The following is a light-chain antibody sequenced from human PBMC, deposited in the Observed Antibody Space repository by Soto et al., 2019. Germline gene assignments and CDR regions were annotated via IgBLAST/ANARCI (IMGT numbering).Light chain of an antibody. CDR1: QSISTW. CDR2: HAS. Sequence: DIQMTQSPSTLPASVGDRVTLTCRASQSISTWLAWYQQKPGTAPKVLISHASNLQSGVPSRFSGSGSGTEFTLTIRSLQPDDFATYYCQQYNSYSFGQGTRLEIK. V-gene: IGKV1-5*01. J-gene: IGKJ5*01. CDR3: QQYNSYS.